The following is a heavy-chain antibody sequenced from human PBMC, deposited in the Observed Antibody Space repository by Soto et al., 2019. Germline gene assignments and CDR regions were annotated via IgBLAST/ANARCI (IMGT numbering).Heavy chain of an antibody. V-gene: IGHV3-21*01. CDR2: ISSSSSYI. CDR1: GFTFSSYS. D-gene: IGHD6-19*01. J-gene: IGHJ5*02. CDR3: ARKRIAVAAGWFDP. Sequence: EVQLVESGGGLVKPGGSLRLSCAASGFTFSSYSMNWVRQAPGKGLEWDSSISSSSSYIYYADSVKGRFTISRDNAKNSLYLQMNSLRAEDTAVYYCARKRIAVAAGWFDPWGQGTLVTVSS.